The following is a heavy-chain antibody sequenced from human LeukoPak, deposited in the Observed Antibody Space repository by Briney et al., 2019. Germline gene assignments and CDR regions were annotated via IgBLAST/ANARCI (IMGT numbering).Heavy chain of an antibody. D-gene: IGHD6-13*01. CDR2: ISSRNTYI. V-gene: IGHV3-21*01. CDR1: GFTFSDYS. CDR3: ARADIAAAGTDY. Sequence: GGSLRLSCAASGFTFSDYSMNWVRQAPGKGLEWVSSISSRNTYIYYADSVKGRFTISRDNAKNSLYLQMNSLRAEDTAVYYCARADIAAAGTDYWGQGTLVTVSS. J-gene: IGHJ4*02.